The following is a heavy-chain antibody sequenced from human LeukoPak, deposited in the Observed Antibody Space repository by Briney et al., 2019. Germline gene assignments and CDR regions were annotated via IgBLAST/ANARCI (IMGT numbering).Heavy chain of an antibody. J-gene: IGHJ5*02. D-gene: IGHD3-10*01. CDR3: ARKTGELLNPNWFDP. CDR2: INHSGST. CDR1: GGSFSGYY. V-gene: IGHV4-34*01. Sequence: SETLSLTCAVYGGSFSGYYWSWIRQPPGKGLEWIGEINHSGSTNYDPSLKSRVTISVDTSKNQLSLKLSSVTAADTAVYYCARKTGELLNPNWFDPWGQGTLVTVSS.